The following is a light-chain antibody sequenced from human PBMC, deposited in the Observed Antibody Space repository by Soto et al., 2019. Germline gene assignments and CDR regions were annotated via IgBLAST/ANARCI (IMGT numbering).Light chain of an antibody. CDR2: GNN. Sequence: QSVLTQAPSVSGTPGQRVTITCYGSSSNIGRNSVNWYQHLPGTAPKLLTHGNNHRPSGVPDRFSGSKSGTSASLAISGLQPEDEADYCCAAWDDSLNEYVFGDGTKGTVL. CDR3: AAWDDSLNEYV. CDR1: SSNIGRNS. J-gene: IGLJ1*01. V-gene: IGLV1-44*01.